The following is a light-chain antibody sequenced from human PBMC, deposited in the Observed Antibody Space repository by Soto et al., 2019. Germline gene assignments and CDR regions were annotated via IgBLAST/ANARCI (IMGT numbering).Light chain of an antibody. CDR3: QVWDTTNPVI. CDR1: NIEIKS. Sequence: SSELTQPPSVSVAAGQTARITCGGNNIEIKSVHWYQQKPGQAPVLVVYDDGDRTTGIPERFSGSKSGNTATLTTSRVEAGDEADYYCQVWDTTNPVIFGGGTKLTVL. V-gene: IGLV3-21*02. CDR2: DDG. J-gene: IGLJ2*01.